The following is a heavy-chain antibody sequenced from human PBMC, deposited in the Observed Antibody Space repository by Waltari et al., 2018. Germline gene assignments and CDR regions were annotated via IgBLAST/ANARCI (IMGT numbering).Heavy chain of an antibody. V-gene: IGHV3-30*18. J-gene: IGHJ5*02. Sequence: QVQLAQSGGGMVQPGRSRRLSLAASGFTFSNYAMHWVRQAPGKGLEWVAGILYDGSNKYYADSVKGRLTISRDNSKNTLYLQMNSLRAEDTAVYYCAKDGMPYLWGQGTLVTVSS. CDR1: GFTFSNYA. CDR3: AKDGMPYL. D-gene: IGHD2-2*01. CDR2: ILYDGSNK.